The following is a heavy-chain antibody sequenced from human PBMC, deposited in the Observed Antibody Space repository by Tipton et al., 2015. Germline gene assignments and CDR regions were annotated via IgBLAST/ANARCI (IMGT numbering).Heavy chain of an antibody. J-gene: IGHJ6*01. CDR2: IYSSGAA. CDR3: ARDRGYGDYYGMDV. CDR1: GGSVSSGSYY. D-gene: IGHD5-12*01. V-gene: IGHV4-61*01. Sequence: LRLSCTVSGGSVSSGSYYWSWIRQPPGKGLEWIGYIYSSGAASYNPSLKSRVTISVDTSRNQFSLKLTSVTAADTAVYYCARDRGYGDYYGMDVWGQGTTVTVSS.